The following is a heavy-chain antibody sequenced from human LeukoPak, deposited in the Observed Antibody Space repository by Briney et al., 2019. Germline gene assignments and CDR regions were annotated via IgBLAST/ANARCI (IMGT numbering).Heavy chain of an antibody. CDR1: GYTLTELS. Sequence: ASVKVSCKVSGYTLTELSMHWVRQAPGKGLEWMGGFDPEDGETIYAQKFQGRVTMTEDTSTDTAYMELSSLRSEDTAVYYCATDFSRWMATIKGVYWGQGTLVTVSS. D-gene: IGHD5-24*01. V-gene: IGHV1-24*01. CDR2: FDPEDGET. CDR3: ATDFSRWMATIKGVY. J-gene: IGHJ4*02.